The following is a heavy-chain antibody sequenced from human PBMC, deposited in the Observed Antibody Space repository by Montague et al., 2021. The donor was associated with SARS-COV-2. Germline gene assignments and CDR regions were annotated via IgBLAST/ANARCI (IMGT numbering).Heavy chain of an antibody. CDR2: IYYSGTT. CDR3: ARGLPYQMVAGAIPNCSMDV. J-gene: IGHJ6*02. Sequence: TLSLTCTVSGASISSGGFYWSWLRQHPRKGLEWIGFIYYSGTTYHNPSHKSRLTISIDTSKNQFSLKLSSVTAADTAVYYCARGLPYQMVAGAIPNCSMDVWGQGTTVTVSS. CDR1: GASISSGGFY. D-gene: IGHD2-2*01. V-gene: IGHV4-31*03.